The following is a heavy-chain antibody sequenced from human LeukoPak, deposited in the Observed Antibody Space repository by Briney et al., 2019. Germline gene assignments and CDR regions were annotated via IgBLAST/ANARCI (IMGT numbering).Heavy chain of an antibody. V-gene: IGHV3-23*01. J-gene: IGHJ4*02. CDR1: GFTFSRCA. CDR3: VKDANYFDSGSYMVPFDS. D-gene: IGHD3-22*01. Sequence: PGGSLRLSCAASGFTFSRCAMGWVRQIPGKGLEWVAGIGGSDGKTYYADPVKGRFNISRDNSKNNLYLQLNSLRSDDTAIYYCVKDANYFDSGSYMVPFDSWGQGTLVTVSS. CDR2: IGGSDGKT.